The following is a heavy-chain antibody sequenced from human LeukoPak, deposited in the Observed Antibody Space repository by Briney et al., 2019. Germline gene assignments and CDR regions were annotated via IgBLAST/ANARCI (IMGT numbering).Heavy chain of an antibody. CDR2: INHSGST. V-gene: IGHV4-34*01. D-gene: IGHD2-2*01. J-gene: IGHJ5*02. Sequence: SETLSLTCAVYGGSFSGYYWRWIRQPPGKGLEWIGEINHSGSTNYNPSLKSRVTISVDTSKNQFSLKLSSVTAADTAVYYCARGRTDIVVVPAAPGWFDPWGQGTLVTVSS. CDR1: GGSFSGYY. CDR3: ARGRTDIVVVPAAPGWFDP.